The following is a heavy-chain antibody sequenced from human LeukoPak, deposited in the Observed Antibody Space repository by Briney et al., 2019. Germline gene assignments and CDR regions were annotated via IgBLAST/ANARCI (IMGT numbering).Heavy chain of an antibody. J-gene: IGHJ5*02. Sequence: SEALSLTCAVYGGSFSGYYWSWIRQPPGKGLEWIGEINHSGSTNYNPSLKSRVTISVDTSKNQFSLKLSSVTAADTAVYYCAREGGWNYWNNWFDPWGQGTLVTVSS. V-gene: IGHV4-34*01. CDR1: GGSFSGYY. D-gene: IGHD1-7*01. CDR3: AREGGWNYWNNWFDP. CDR2: INHSGST.